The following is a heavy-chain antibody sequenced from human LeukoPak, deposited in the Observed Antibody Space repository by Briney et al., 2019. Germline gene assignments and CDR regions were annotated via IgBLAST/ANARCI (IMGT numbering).Heavy chain of an antibody. CDR1: GGSFSGYY. CDR2: INHSGST. J-gene: IGHJ5*02. CDR3: ARGLRFLEWFDSANWFDP. D-gene: IGHD3-3*01. V-gene: IGHV4-34*01. Sequence: TSETLSLTCAVYGGSFSGYYWSWIRQPPGKGLEWIGEINHSGSTNYNPSLKSRVTISVDTSKNQFSLKLSSVTAADTAVYYCARGLRFLEWFDSANWFDPWGQGTLVTVSS.